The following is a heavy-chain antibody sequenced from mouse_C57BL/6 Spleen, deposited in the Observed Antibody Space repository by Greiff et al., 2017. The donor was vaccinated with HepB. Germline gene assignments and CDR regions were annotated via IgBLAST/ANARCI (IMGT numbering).Heavy chain of an antibody. Sequence: EVQLQQSGPELVKPGASVKISCKASGYTFTDYYMNWVKQSHGKSLEWIGDINPNNGGTSYNQKFKGKATLTVDKSSSTAYMELRSLTSEDSAVYYCACPYGSSYGRFYAMDYWGQGTSVTVSS. J-gene: IGHJ4*01. V-gene: IGHV1-26*01. D-gene: IGHD1-1*01. CDR1: GYTFTDYY. CDR3: ACPYGSSYGRFYAMDY. CDR2: INPNNGGT.